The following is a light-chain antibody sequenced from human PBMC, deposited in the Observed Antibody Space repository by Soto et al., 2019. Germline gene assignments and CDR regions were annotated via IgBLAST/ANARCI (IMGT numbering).Light chain of an antibody. J-gene: IGLJ3*02. CDR2: RNN. Sequence: QSVLTQPPSASGTPGQRVPISCSGSSSNIGSNYVYWYQQLPGTAPKLLIYRNNQRPSGVPDRFSCSKSGTSASLAISGLRSEDEADYYCAAWDDSLSGRVFGGGTKLTVL. V-gene: IGLV1-47*01. CDR1: SSNIGSNY. CDR3: AAWDDSLSGRV.